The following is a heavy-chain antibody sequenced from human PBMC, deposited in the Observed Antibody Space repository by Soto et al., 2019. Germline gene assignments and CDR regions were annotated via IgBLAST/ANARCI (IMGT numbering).Heavy chain of an antibody. CDR3: ATSNYYESGTFPQAPFDY. CDR2: IKSKTDGGTT. V-gene: IGHV3-15*01. D-gene: IGHD3-10*01. CDR1: GFTFTNAW. Sequence: SLRLSCGASGFTFTNAWMSWVRQPPGKGLDWVGRIKSKTDGGTTDYATPVKGRFSISRDDSKNTLYLQLNSLKTEDTAIYYCATSNYYESGTFPQAPFDYWGQGTLVTVSS. J-gene: IGHJ4*02.